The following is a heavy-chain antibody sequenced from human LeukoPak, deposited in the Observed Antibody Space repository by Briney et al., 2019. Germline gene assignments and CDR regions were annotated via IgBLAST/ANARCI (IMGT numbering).Heavy chain of an antibody. CDR2: ISAYNGNT. CDR1: GYTFTSYG. D-gene: IGHD3-10*01. J-gene: IGHJ4*02. Sequence: ASVKVSCKASGYTFTSYGISWVRQAPGQGLEWMGWISAYNGNTNYAQKLQGRVTMTTDTSTSTAYMELRSQRSDDTAVYYCARGEVLWFGELLRPTTFDYWGQGTLVTVSS. CDR3: ARGEVLWFGELLRPTTFDY. V-gene: IGHV1-18*01.